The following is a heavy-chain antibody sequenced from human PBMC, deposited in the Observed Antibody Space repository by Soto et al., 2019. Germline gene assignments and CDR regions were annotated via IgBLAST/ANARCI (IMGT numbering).Heavy chain of an antibody. CDR3: ARGRYGEY. V-gene: IGHV1-18*01. D-gene: IGHD3-10*01. Sequence: QVHLVQSGAEVKKPGASVKVSCTGSGYTFTTYGITWVRQAPGQGLEWMGWISAHNGNTNYAQKLQGRVTVTRDTSTSKACMELRILRADDTAVYYCARGRYGEYWGQGALVTVSS. J-gene: IGHJ4*02. CDR1: GYTFTTYG. CDR2: ISAHNGNT.